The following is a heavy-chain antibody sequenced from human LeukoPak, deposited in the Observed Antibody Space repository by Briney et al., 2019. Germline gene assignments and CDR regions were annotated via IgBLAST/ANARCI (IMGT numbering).Heavy chain of an antibody. J-gene: IGHJ5*02. V-gene: IGHV4-59*11. Sequence: SETLSLTCTVSGGSISSHYWSWIRQPPGKGLEWIGYIYYSGSTSYNPSLKSRVTMTVDTSKSQFSLKLSSVTAADTAVYFCARSPHIWFAERGWFDPWGQGTLVTVSS. D-gene: IGHD3-10*01. CDR2: IYYSGST. CDR1: GGSISSHY. CDR3: ARSPHIWFAERGWFDP.